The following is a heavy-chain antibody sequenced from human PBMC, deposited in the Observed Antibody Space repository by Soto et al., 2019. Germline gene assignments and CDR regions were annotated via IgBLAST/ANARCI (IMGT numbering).Heavy chain of an antibody. D-gene: IGHD5-12*01. CDR3: ARGRGYSGDDHEYYIDMDV. V-gene: IGHV1-69*13. CDR2: SIPIFGKA. J-gene: IGHJ6*02. Sequence: SVKVSCKASGGTFNNYPITWVRQAPGEGLEWMGGSIPIFGKANYAQKFQGRVTISVDESTSTAYMELSSLRSEDTAVYYCARGRGYSGDDHEYYIDMDVWGQGTTVTVSS. CDR1: GGTFNNYP.